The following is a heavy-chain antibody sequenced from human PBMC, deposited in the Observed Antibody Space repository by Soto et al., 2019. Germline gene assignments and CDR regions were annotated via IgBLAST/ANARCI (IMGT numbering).Heavy chain of an antibody. Sequence: ASVKVSCKASGYTFTNYYMHWVRQAPGQGLEWMGLINYSGAAPNYAQTFQGRVTMARDTSTSPSYVELISLTSEVTAVYYCARAGLNSAIIGIFDYWGQGTLVTVSS. CDR1: GYTFTNYY. CDR2: INYSGAAP. CDR3: ARAGLNSAIIGIFDY. D-gene: IGHD3-10*01. J-gene: IGHJ4*02. V-gene: IGHV1-46*01.